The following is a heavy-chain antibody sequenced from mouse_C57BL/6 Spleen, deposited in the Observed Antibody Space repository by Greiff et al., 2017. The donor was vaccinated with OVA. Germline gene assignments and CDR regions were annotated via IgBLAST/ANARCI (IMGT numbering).Heavy chain of an antibody. J-gene: IGHJ1*03. CDR2: IHPNSGST. V-gene: IGHV1-64*01. CDR1: GYTFTSYW. D-gene: IGHD2-3*01. Sequence: QVQLQQPGAELVKPGASVKLSCKASGYTFTSYWMHWVKQRPGQGLEWIGMIHPNSGSTNYNEKFKSKATLTVDKSSRKAYMQLNSLTSDDSAVYYCARDDGYWYFDVWGTGTTVTVSS. CDR3: ARDDGYWYFDV.